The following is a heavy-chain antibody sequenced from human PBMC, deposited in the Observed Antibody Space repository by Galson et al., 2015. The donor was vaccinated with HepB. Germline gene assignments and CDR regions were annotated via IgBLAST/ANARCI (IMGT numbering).Heavy chain of an antibody. CDR3: AKDRENMVRGVKLGAGYFDY. V-gene: IGHV3-23*01. Sequence: SLRLSCAASGFTFSSYAMSWVRQAPGKGLEWVSAISGSGGSTYYADSVKGRFTISRDNSKNTLYLQMNSLRAEDTAVYYCAKDRENMVRGVKLGAGYFDYWGQGTLVTVSS. CDR1: GFTFSSYA. D-gene: IGHD3-10*01. J-gene: IGHJ4*02. CDR2: ISGSGGST.